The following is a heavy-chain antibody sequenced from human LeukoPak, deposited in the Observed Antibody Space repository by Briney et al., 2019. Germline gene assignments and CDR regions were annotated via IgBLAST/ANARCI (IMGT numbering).Heavy chain of an antibody. J-gene: IGHJ4*02. CDR1: GGSFSGYY. D-gene: IGHD3-10*01. Sequence: SETLSLTCAVYGGSFSGYYWSWIRQPPRKGLEWIGEINHSGSTNYNPSLKSRVTISVDTSKNQFSLKLSSVTAADTAVYYCARGRPNYYGSGSYTFPFDYWGQGTLVTVSS. CDR3: ARGRPNYYGSGSYTFPFDY. V-gene: IGHV4-34*01. CDR2: INHSGST.